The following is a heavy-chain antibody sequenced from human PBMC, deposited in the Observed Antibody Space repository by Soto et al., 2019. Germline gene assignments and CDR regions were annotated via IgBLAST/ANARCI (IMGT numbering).Heavy chain of an antibody. CDR3: ARDRRDGYNSSYAFDI. J-gene: IGHJ3*02. V-gene: IGHV4-30-2*01. CDR1: GGSISSGGYS. Sequence: SETLSLTCAVSGGSISSGGYSWSWIRQPPGKGLEWIGYIYHSGSTYYNPSLKSRVTISVDTSKNQFSLKLSSVTAADTAVYYCARDRRDGYNSSYAFDIWGQGTMVTVSS. D-gene: IGHD5-12*01. CDR2: IYHSGST.